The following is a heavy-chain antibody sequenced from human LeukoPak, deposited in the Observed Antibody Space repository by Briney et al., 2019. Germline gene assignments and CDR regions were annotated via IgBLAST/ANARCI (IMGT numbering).Heavy chain of an antibody. V-gene: IGHV4-39*07. CDR3: TKSDGYGLIRI. CDR1: GVSITGYY. D-gene: IGHD3-10*01. J-gene: IGHJ3*02. Sequence: TSETLSLTCTVSGVSITGYYWGWIRQPPGKGLEWIGNIYYTENTYYNSSLKSRVTIPLNTSKNQFSLTVISMTAADTAAYYCTKSDGYGLIRICGRGTMVTVSS. CDR2: IYYTENT.